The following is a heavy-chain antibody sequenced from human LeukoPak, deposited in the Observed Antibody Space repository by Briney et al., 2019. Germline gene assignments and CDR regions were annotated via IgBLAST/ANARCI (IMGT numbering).Heavy chain of an antibody. CDR1: GGSISSYY. Sequence: PSETLSLTCTVSGGSISSYYWSWIRQPPGKGLEWIGYIYYSGSTNYNPSLKSRVTISVDTSKNQFSLKLSSVTAAGTAVYYCARRITIFGVVTHDAFDIWGQGTMVTVSS. CDR3: ARRITIFGVVTHDAFDI. J-gene: IGHJ3*02. D-gene: IGHD3-3*01. V-gene: IGHV4-59*01. CDR2: IYYSGST.